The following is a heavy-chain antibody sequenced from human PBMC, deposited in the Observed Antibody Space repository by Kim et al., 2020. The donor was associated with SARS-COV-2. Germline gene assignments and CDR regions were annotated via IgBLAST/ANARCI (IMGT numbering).Heavy chain of an antibody. V-gene: IGHV4-59*01. CDR3: ARDRRAGTGGGMDV. CDR2: MYFRGTT. D-gene: IGHD1-1*01. Sequence: SETLSLTCTISGGAINSYFWIWMRQPLGKGLEGIGNMYFRGTTNHNPSLKSRVTMSIDPSKNQFSLKLTSVIAADTAVYYCARDRRAGTGGGMDVWGQR. J-gene: IGHJ6*02. CDR1: GGAINSYF.